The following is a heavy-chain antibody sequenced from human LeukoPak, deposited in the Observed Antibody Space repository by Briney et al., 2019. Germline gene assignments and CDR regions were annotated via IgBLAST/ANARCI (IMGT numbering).Heavy chain of an antibody. CDR3: ASFLSDHYYYYGMDV. CDR1: GGSVSSGSYY. Sequence: PSETLSLTCTVSGGSVSSGSYYWSWLRQPPGTGLEWIGYIYYSGSTNYNPSLKSRVTISVDTSKNQFSLKLSSVTAADTAVYYCASFLSDHYYYYGMDVWGKGTTVTVSS. CDR2: IYYSGST. J-gene: IGHJ6*04. V-gene: IGHV4-61*01.